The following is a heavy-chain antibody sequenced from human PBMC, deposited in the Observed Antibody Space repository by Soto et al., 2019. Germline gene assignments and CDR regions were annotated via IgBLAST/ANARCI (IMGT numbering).Heavy chain of an antibody. Sequence: EVQLVESGGGLVQPGGSLRLSCAASGFTFSSYSMNWVRQAPGKGLEWVSYISSSSSTIYYADSVKGRFTISRDNAKNSLYLQMNSLRAEDTAVYYCARERGEYSYGMDVWGQGTTVTVSS. D-gene: IGHD3-16*01. CDR3: ARERGEYSYGMDV. V-gene: IGHV3-48*01. CDR1: GFTFSSYS. CDR2: ISSSSSTI. J-gene: IGHJ6*02.